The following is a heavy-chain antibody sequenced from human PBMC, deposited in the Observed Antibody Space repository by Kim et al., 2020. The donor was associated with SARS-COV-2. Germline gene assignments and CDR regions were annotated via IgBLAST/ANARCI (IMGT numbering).Heavy chain of an antibody. J-gene: IGHJ4*02. CDR1: GYTFTSYA. Sequence: ASVKVSCKASGYTFTSYAMNWVRQAPGQGLEWMGWINTNTGNPTYAQGFTGRFVFSLDTSVSTAYLHISSLNAEDTAVYYCARLSPMVRGVTNFDYWGQGTLVTVSS. V-gene: IGHV7-4-1*02. CDR2: INTNTGNP. D-gene: IGHD3-10*01. CDR3: ARLSPMVRGVTNFDY.